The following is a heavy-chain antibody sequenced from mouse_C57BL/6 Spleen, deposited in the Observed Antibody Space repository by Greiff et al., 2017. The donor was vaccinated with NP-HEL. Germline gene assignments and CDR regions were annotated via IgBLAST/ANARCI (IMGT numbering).Heavy chain of an antibody. CDR2: IYPGGGYT. CDR3: ARGVTTGYYYAMDY. D-gene: IGHD2-2*01. Sequence: QVQLQQSGAELVRPGTSVKMSCKASGYTFTNYWIGWAKQRPGHGLEWIGDIYPGGGYTNYNEKFKGKATLTADKSSSTAYMQCSSLTSEDSAIYYCARGVTTGYYYAMDYWGQGTSVTVSS. V-gene: IGHV1-63*01. J-gene: IGHJ4*01. CDR1: GYTFTNYW.